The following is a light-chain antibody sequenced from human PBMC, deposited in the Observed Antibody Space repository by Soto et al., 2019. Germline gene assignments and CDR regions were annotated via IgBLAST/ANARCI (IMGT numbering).Light chain of an antibody. CDR1: QTISKS. V-gene: IGKV1-39*01. CDR3: QQSYSVHYT. CDR2: GAS. Sequence: DIQMTHSPSSLSASVGDTISITCRSFQTISKSLNWYQQRPGKAPKLLIFGASNLHNGVPPRFSGLGSGKHLTLTITNPQPEDAATYYCQQSYSVHYTFGQWTKVDIX. J-gene: IGKJ2*01.